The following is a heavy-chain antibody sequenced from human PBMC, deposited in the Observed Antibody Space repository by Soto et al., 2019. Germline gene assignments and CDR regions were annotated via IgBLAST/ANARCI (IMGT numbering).Heavy chain of an antibody. CDR1: GFTFSSYA. J-gene: IGHJ4*02. CDR2: ISCSGGNK. D-gene: IGHD6-13*01. V-gene: IGHV3-23*01. CDR3: AKEAGSSWYYFDY. Sequence: GGSLRLSCAASGFTFSSYAMSWVRQAPGKGLEWVSAISCSGGNKYYADSVKGRFTISRDNSKNTLYLQMNSLRAEDTAVYYCAKEAGSSWYYFDYWGQGTLVTVSS.